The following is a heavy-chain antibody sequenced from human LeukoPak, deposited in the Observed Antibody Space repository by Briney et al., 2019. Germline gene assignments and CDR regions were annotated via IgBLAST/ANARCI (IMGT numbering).Heavy chain of an antibody. CDR1: GFTFSGSA. D-gene: IGHD6-13*01. CDR2: IRSKANSYAT. CDR3: TLTLLYGGSGYG. Sequence: GGSLKLSCAASGFTFSGSAMHWVRQASGKGLEWVGRIRSKANSYATAYAASVKGRFTISRDDSKNTAYLQMNSLKTEDTAVYYCTLTLLYGGSGYGWGQGPLVTVSS. V-gene: IGHV3-73*01. J-gene: IGHJ4*02.